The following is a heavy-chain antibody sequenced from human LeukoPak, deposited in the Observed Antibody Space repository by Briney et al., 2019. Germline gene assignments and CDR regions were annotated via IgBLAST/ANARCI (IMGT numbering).Heavy chain of an antibody. Sequence: PSETLSLTCTVSGYSVRSDYYWGWIRQPPGKGLEWIGTIYHSGNTYYNPSLKSRVTLLVDTSKNQFSLKLSSVTAADTAVYYCARLLYYYGSGSYYWDYYYYMDVWGKGTTVTISS. CDR1: GYSVRSDYY. D-gene: IGHD3-10*01. J-gene: IGHJ6*03. CDR3: ARLLYYYGSGSYYWDYYYYMDV. V-gene: IGHV4-38-2*02. CDR2: IYHSGNT.